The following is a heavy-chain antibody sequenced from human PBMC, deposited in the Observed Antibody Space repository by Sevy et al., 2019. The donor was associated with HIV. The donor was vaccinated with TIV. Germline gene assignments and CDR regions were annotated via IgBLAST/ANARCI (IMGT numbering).Heavy chain of an antibody. V-gene: IGHV3-48*01. CDR3: ARDASVAAYYLDF. J-gene: IGHJ4*02. Sequence: GGSLRLSCTASGFTFRRNSMNWVRQAPGKGLEWLAYINTLSDTIKYADSVNGRFTISRDNAKNSLYLQMNSLRVEDTAVYYCARDASVAAYYLDFWGQGTLVTVSS. CDR1: GFTFRRNS. D-gene: IGHD6-19*01. CDR2: INTLSDTI.